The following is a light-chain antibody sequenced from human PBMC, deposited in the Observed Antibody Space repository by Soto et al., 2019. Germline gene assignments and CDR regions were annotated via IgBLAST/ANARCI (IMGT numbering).Light chain of an antibody. J-gene: IGLJ2*01. CDR1: KLGHKY. CDR3: QAWDSSTVI. CDR2: QDS. V-gene: IGLV3-1*01. Sequence: SYELTQPPSVSVSPGQTASITCSGDKLGHKYACWYQQKSGQSPVVVIYQDSKRPSGIPERFSGSNSGNTATLTISGTQAMDEADYYCQAWDSSTVIFGGGTKVTVL.